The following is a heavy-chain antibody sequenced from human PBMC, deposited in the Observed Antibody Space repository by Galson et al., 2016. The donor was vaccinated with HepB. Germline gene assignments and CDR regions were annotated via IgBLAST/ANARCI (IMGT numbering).Heavy chain of an antibody. J-gene: IGHJ4*02. Sequence: SLRLSCAASGYPFEKCWLSWVRQAPGKGLEWVANIKQDGSEKYYGDSVKGRFTISRDNARNSVYLQMNDLRVDDTAIYYCAREGPRGISLAKMGFFDYWGRGSLVTVSS. CDR2: IKQDGSEK. CDR1: GYPFEKCW. CDR3: AREGPRGISLAKMGFFDY. V-gene: IGHV3-7*01. D-gene: IGHD3-16*02.